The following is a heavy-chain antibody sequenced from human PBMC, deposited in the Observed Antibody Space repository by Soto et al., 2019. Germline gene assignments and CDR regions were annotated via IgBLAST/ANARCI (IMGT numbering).Heavy chain of an antibody. Sequence: SETLSLTCTVSGGSIISSNFYWGWIRQPPGKGLEWIGSVEYGGSTYDNPSLKSRVTLPADTSKNQFSLKLTSVTAADTAIYYGARHVRGAVTMNWFDPWGHGTLVTVSS. CDR3: ARHVRGAVTMNWFDP. J-gene: IGHJ5*02. CDR1: GGSIISSNFY. CDR2: VEYGGST. V-gene: IGHV4-39*01. D-gene: IGHD3-10*02.